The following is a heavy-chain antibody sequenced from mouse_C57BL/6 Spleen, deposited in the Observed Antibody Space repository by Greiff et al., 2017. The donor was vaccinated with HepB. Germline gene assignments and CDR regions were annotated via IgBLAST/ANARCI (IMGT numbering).Heavy chain of an antibody. CDR3: ARGVTTVVVHFDY. CDR1: GYTFTSYW. J-gene: IGHJ2*01. D-gene: IGHD1-1*01. CDR2: IHPNSGST. Sequence: QVQLQQSGAELVKPGASVKLSCKASGYTFTSYWMHWVKQRPGQGLEWIGMIHPNSGSTNYNEKFKSKATLTVDKSSSTAYMQLSSLTSEDSAVYYCARGVTTVVVHFDYWGQGTTLTVSS. V-gene: IGHV1-64*01.